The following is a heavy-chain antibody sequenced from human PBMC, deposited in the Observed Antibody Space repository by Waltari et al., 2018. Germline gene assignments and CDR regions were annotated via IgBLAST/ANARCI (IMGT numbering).Heavy chain of an antibody. CDR1: GFTFSRYW. CDR3: ARDCSSTSCYSIGTSYYYYYGMDV. D-gene: IGHD2-2*01. CDR2: IKQDGIEK. Sequence: EVQLVESGGGLVQPGGSLRLSCAASGFTFSRYWMSWVRQAPGKGLEWVANIKQDGIEKFYVDSVKGRFTISRDNAKNSLFLQMNSLRAEDTAVYYCARDCSSTSCYSIGTSYYYYYGMDVWGQGTTVTVSS. J-gene: IGHJ6*02. V-gene: IGHV3-7*01.